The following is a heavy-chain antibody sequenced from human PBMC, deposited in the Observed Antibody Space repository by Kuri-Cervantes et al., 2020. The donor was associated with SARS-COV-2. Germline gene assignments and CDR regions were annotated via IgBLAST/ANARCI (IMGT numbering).Heavy chain of an antibody. CDR3: ARGDWIAARPIGY. CDR1: GFTFSSYS. CDR2: ISSSSSYI. V-gene: IGHV3-21*01. D-gene: IGHD6-6*01. J-gene: IGHJ4*02. Sequence: LSLTCATSGFTFSSYSMNWVRQAPGKGLEWVSSISSSSSYIYYADSVKGRFTISRDNAKNSLYLQMNSLRAEDTAVYYCARGDWIAARPIGYWGQGTLVTVSS.